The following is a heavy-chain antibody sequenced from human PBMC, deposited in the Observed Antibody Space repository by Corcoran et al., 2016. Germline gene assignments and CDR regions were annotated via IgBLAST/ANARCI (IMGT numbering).Heavy chain of an antibody. Sequence: QVQLQQSGPGLVKPSQTLSLTCAISGDSVSNNSAAWNWTRQSPSRGLEWLGRTYYRSKGYQNYAVSVKSRITINQDTSKNQFSLQLNSLTPEDTAVYSCARGPGRFHHWGQGTLVTVSS. CDR3: ARGPGRFHH. V-gene: IGHV6-1*01. D-gene: IGHD3-10*01. CDR1: GDSVSNNSAA. CDR2: TYYRSKGYQ. J-gene: IGHJ1*01.